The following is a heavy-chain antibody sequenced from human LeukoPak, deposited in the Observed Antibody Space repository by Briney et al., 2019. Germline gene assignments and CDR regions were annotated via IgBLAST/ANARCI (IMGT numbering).Heavy chain of an antibody. V-gene: IGHV4-39*01. J-gene: IGHJ4*02. Sequence: SETLSLTCTVSGGYISSSSYNWGWIRQPPGKGLEWIGSIYYSGSTYYSPSLQSRVTISVDTSKSQFSLKLTSVTAADTAVYYCARQYTYGYDFDYWGQETLVTVSS. CDR3: ARQYTYGYDFDY. CDR1: GGYISSSSYN. CDR2: IYYSGST. D-gene: IGHD5-18*01.